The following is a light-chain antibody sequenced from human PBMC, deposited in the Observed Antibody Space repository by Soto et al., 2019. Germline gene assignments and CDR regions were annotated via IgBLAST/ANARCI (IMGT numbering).Light chain of an antibody. J-gene: IGKJ5*01. CDR1: QSVSSY. V-gene: IGKV3-11*01. CDR2: DAS. CDR3: QQRSNWPPIT. Sequence: EILLTQSPATLSLSPLETATLPFRPSQSVSSYLAWYQQKPGQAPRLLIYDASNRATGIPARFSGSGSGTDFTLTISSLEPEDFAVYYCQQRSNWPPITFGQGTRLEIK.